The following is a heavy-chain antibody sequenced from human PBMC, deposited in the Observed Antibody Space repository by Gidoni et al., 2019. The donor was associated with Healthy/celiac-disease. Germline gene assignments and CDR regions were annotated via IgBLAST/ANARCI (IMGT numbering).Heavy chain of an antibody. V-gene: IGHV3-30*18. CDR1: GVTFSSDG. J-gene: IGHJ4*02. CDR3: AKPESWGIAAAGRAFDY. CDR2: ISYYGSNK. Sequence: QVQLVESGGGVVQPGRSRRLSCAASGVTFSSDGMHWVRQAPGKGLAWVAVISYYGSNKYYADSVKGRFPISRDNSTNTLYLQMNSLRAEDTAVYYCAKPESWGIAAAGRAFDYWGQGTLVTVSS. D-gene: IGHD6-13*01.